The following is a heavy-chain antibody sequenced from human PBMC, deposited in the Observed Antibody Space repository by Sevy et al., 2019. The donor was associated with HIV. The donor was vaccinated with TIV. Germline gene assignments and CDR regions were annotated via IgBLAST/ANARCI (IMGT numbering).Heavy chain of an antibody. Sequence: GGSLRLSCTTSGFTFGDYAMSWVRQAPGKGLEWVAFLKSKAYGGTLDYAASVKGRFTISRDDSKSIAHLQMNDLKTEDTAIYYFTWWKGAQCIFDYWGQGALVTVSS. CDR3: TWWKGAQCIFDY. CDR1: GFTFGDYA. J-gene: IGHJ4*02. D-gene: IGHD2-15*01. V-gene: IGHV3-49*04. CDR2: LKSKAYGGTL.